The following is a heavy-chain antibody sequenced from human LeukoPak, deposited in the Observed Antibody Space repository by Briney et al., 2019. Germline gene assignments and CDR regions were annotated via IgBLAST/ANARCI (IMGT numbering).Heavy chain of an antibody. CDR1: GFTFSDYY. D-gene: IGHD1-7*01. Sequence: PGGSLRLSCAASGFTFSDYYMNWIRQAPGKGLEWVSYISDSGSTIYYADSVKGRFTISRDNAKNSLYLQMNSLRAEDTAVYYCARDFWITGTTADAFDIWGQGTMVTVSS. J-gene: IGHJ3*02. CDR2: ISDSGSTI. V-gene: IGHV3-11*04. CDR3: ARDFWITGTTADAFDI.